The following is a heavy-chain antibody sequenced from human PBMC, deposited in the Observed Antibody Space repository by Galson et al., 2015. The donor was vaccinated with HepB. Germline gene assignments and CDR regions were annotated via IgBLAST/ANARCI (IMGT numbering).Heavy chain of an antibody. CDR1: GFTFSSYT. J-gene: IGHJ6*02. V-gene: IGHV3-21*01. CDR3: ATLSEYGSGNFSLYYYGMDV. Sequence: SLRLSCAASGFTFSSYTMNWVRQAPGKGLDWVSSISSSSASIYYADSVKGRFTISRDNAKNSLYLQMNSLRAEDTAVYYCATLSEYGSGNFSLYYYGMDVWGQGTTVTVSS. D-gene: IGHD3-10*01. CDR2: ISSSSASI.